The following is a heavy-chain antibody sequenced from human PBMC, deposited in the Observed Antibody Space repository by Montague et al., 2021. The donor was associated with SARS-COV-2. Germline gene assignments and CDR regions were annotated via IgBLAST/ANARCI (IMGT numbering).Heavy chain of an antibody. V-gene: IGHV3-48*03. D-gene: IGHD2-2*01. J-gene: IGHJ4*02. CDR1: GFTFSSYE. Sequence: SLRLSCAASGFTFSSYEMNWVRQAPGKGLEWVSYISSSGSTIYYADSVKGRFTISRDNAKNSLYLQMNSLRAEDTAVYYCARECCSSTSLGAGYFDYWGQGTLVTVSS. CDR3: ARECCSSTSLGAGYFDY. CDR2: ISSSGSTI.